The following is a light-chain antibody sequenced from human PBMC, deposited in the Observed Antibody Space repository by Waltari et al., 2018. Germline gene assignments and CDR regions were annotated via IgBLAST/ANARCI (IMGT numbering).Light chain of an antibody. J-gene: IGKJ1*01. CDR3: QKYVNLPAT. Sequence: IVLTQSPGTLSLSPAERATLSCRASQSVGRSLAWYQKKPGQAPRLLLYDASSRATAIPDRFSGSGSGTDFSLTISRLEPEDFAVYYCQKYVNLPATFGQGTTVEI. CDR1: QSVGRS. V-gene: IGKV3-20*01. CDR2: DAS.